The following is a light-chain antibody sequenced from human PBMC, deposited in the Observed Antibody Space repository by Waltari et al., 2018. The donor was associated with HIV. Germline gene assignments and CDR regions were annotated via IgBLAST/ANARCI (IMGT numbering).Light chain of an antibody. CDR1: QRIRND. CDR2: AAS. CDR3: LQYKSFPWT. V-gene: IGKV1-17*01. Sequence: DIQMTQSPSSLSASVGDRITITCRASQRIRNDLGWYQQQPGKAPKRLIYAASSLQSGVPSRFSGSGSGTEFTLTISSLRPEDFATYYCLQYKSFPWTFGQGTKVEIK. J-gene: IGKJ1*01.